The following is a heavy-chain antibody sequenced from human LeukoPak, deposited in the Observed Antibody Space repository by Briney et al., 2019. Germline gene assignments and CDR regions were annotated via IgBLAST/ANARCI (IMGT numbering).Heavy chain of an antibody. D-gene: IGHD3-10*01. V-gene: IGHV3-30-3*01. Sequence: HPGGSLRLSCAAPGFTFSSYAMHWVRQAPGKGLEWVAVISYDGSNKYYADSVKGRFTISRDNSKNTLYLQMNSLRAEDTAVYYCARVTQFTMVRGPSDYWGQGTLVTVSS. CDR1: GFTFSSYA. CDR3: ARVTQFTMVRGPSDY. CDR2: ISYDGSNK. J-gene: IGHJ4*02.